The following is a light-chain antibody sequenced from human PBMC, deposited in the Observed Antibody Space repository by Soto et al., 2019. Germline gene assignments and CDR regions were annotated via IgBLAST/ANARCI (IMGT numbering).Light chain of an antibody. CDR1: SSDVGGYVS. J-gene: IGLJ3*02. V-gene: IGLV2-11*01. CDR3: CSYAGSYTWV. CDR2: DVT. Sequence: QSALTQPRSVSGSPGQSVTISCTGSSSDVGGYVSVSWYQHHPGKAPKLMIYDVTKRPSGVPDRFSGFKSGNTASLTISGLQAEDEDDYYCCSYAGSYTWVFGGGTKLTVL.